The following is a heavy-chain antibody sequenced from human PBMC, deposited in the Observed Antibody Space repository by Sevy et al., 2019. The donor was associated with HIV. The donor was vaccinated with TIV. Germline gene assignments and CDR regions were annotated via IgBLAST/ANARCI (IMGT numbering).Heavy chain of an antibody. CDR1: GFTFSNYN. CDR2: ISISSTYI. J-gene: IGHJ6*03. CDR3: ARGLGRDYYYYMDV. Sequence: GGSLRLSCAASGFTFSNYNMNWVRQAPGKGLEWVSSISISSTYIHYADSLKGRFTISRDNAKNSLFLQMNSLRAEDTAVYYCARGLGRDYYYYMDVWGKGTTVTVSS. V-gene: IGHV3-21*01.